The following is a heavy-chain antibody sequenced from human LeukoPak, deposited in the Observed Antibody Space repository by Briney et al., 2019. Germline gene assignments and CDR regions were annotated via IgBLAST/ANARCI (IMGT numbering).Heavy chain of an antibody. CDR3: ARQVAVAGSYYFDY. Sequence: SETLSLTCTVSGGSISSSSYYWGWIRQPPGKGLEWIGRIYYSGSTYYNPSLKSRVTISVDTSKNQVSLKLSSVTAADTAVYYCARQVAVAGSYYFDYWGQGTLVTVSS. CDR2: IYYSGST. J-gene: IGHJ4*02. CDR1: GGSISSSSYY. V-gene: IGHV4-39*01. D-gene: IGHD6-19*01.